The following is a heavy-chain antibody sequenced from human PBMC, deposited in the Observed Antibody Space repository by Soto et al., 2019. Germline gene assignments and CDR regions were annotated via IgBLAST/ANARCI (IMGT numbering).Heavy chain of an antibody. CDR2: IDSDGSST. J-gene: IGHJ5*02. V-gene: IGHV3-74*01. Sequence: GGSLRLSCAASGFTFSDYWMNWVRQAPGKGLVWVSRIDSDGSSTSYADSVKGRFTISRDNAKNTLYLQMNSLSAEDTAVYYCAKSNWFDPWGEGSLVTRLL. CDR3: AKSNWFDP. CDR1: GFTFSDYW.